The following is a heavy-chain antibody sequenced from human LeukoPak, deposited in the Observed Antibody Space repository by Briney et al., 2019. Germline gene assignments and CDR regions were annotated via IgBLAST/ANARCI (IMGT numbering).Heavy chain of an antibody. D-gene: IGHD6-25*01. CDR2: ISGSGGST. J-gene: IGHJ4*02. CDR1: GFTFSSYA. Sequence: QPGGSLRLSCAASGFTFSSYAMSWVRQAPGKGLEWVSAISGSGGSTYYAGAVKGRFTISRDNSKNTLYLQMNSLRAEDTAVYYCAKTYHPSGLYYFDYWGQGTLVTVSS. CDR3: AKTYHPSGLYYFDY. V-gene: IGHV3-23*01.